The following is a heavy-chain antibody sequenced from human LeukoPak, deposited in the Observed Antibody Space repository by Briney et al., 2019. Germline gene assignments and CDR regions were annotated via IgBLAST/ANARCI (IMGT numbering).Heavy chain of an antibody. CDR3: ARQYEDDAFDI. Sequence: ASMKVSCKASGGTFSSYAISWVRQAPGQGLEWMGGIIPIFGTANYAQKFQGRVTITADESTSTAYMELSSLRSGDTAVYYCARQYEDDAFDIWGQGTMVTVSS. CDR2: IIPIFGTA. CDR1: GGTFSSYA. J-gene: IGHJ3*02. D-gene: IGHD2-8*01. V-gene: IGHV1-69*13.